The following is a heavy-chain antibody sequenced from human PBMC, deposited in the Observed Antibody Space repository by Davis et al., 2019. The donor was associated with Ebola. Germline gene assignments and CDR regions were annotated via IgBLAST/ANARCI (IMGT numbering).Heavy chain of an antibody. Sequence: GESLKISCVASGFRFSDHFMAWIRQAPGKGLEWVSYISGDSDNTNHADSVKGRFPIPRDNAKNSLYLQMNSLRAEDTAVYYCASWTFYDFWSGYLDYWGQGTLVTVSS. CDR3: ASWTFYDFWSGYLDY. CDR2: ISGDSDNT. V-gene: IGHV3-11*03. CDR1: GFRFSDHF. D-gene: IGHD3-3*01. J-gene: IGHJ4*02.